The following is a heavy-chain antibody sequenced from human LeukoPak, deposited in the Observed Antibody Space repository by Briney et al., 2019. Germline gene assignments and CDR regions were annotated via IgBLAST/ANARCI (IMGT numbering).Heavy chain of an antibody. V-gene: IGHV4-59*01. CDR2: IYYSGST. J-gene: IGHJ4*02. D-gene: IGHD5-12*01. CDR1: GGSISSYY. Sequence: SETLSLTCTVSGGSISSYYWSWIRRPPGKGLEWNGYIYYSGSTNYNPSLKSRVTISVDTSKNQFSLKLNSVTAADTAVYYCAREPASGYDLGYFDYWGQGTLVTVSS. CDR3: AREPASGYDLGYFDY.